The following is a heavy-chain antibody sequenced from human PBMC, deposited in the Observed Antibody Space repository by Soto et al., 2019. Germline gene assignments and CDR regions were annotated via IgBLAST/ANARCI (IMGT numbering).Heavy chain of an antibody. J-gene: IGHJ4*02. Sequence: QVQLQQWGAGLLKTSETLSLTCAVYGGSFSGYYWTWIRQTPGKGLEWIGEINPSGTTKYNPSLKSQVTISIDTSKIQFSLHVTSVTAADTAVYFCARGIGYCSSTNCYSSRHLRFDSWGQGSLVTVSS. CDR1: GGSFSGYY. V-gene: IGHV4-34*01. CDR3: ARGIGYCSSTNCYSSRHLRFDS. D-gene: IGHD2-2*01. CDR2: INPSGTT.